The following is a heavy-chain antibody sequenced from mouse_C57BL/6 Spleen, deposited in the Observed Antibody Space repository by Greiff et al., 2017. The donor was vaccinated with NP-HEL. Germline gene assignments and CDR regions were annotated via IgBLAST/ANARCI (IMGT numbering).Heavy chain of an antibody. D-gene: IGHD4-1*01. Sequence: EVQLQQSGPELVKPGASVKISCKASGYTFTDYYMNWVKQSHGKSLEWIGDINPNNGGTSYNQKFKGKATLTVDTSSSTAYMELRSLTSEDSAVYYCARGGWDGYWGQGTLVTVSA. J-gene: IGHJ3*01. CDR2: INPNNGGT. CDR3: ARGGWDGY. CDR1: GYTFTDYY. V-gene: IGHV1-26*01.